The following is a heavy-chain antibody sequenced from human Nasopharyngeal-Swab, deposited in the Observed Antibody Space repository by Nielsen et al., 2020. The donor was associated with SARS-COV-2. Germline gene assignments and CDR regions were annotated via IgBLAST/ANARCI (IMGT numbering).Heavy chain of an antibody. CDR3: ASLRADTPDFAY. V-gene: IGHV3-30*03. D-gene: IGHD2-15*01. Sequence: GESLQISCVASRFTFSRWPMHWVRQAPGKGLEWVTVISSDGSDKQCVDSVKGRFTISRDNSKNTLSLQVKSLRADDTGVYYCASLRADTPDFAYLGQGTLVTVSS. CDR2: ISSDGSDK. J-gene: IGHJ4*02. CDR1: RFTFSRWP.